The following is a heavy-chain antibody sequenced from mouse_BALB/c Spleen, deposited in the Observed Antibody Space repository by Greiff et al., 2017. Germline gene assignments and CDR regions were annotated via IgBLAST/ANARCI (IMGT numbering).Heavy chain of an antibody. V-gene: IGHV5-9-3*01. D-gene: IGHD2-4*01. Sequence: EVKLMESGGGLVKPGGSLKLSCAASGFTFSSYAMSWVRQTPEKRLEWVATISSGGSYTYYPDSVKGRFTISRDNAKNTLYLEMSSLRSEDTAMYYCARDDYDFWYFDVWGAGTAVTVSS. CDR3: ARDDYDFWYFDV. CDR1: GFTFSSYA. J-gene: IGHJ1*01. CDR2: ISSGGSYT.